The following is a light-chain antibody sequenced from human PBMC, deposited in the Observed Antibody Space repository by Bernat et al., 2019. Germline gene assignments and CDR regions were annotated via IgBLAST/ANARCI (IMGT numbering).Light chain of an antibody. CDR1: SSDVGAYKY. V-gene: IGLV2-14*01. CDR3: TSYISRSTLVL. J-gene: IGLJ2*01. CDR2: DVN. Sequence: QSALTQPASVSGSPGQSITIPCTRTSSDVGAYKYVSWYQQHPGKAPKLMIYDVNNRPSGISNRFSGSKSGNTASLTISGLQAEDAADYYCTSYISRSTLVLFGGGTKLTVL.